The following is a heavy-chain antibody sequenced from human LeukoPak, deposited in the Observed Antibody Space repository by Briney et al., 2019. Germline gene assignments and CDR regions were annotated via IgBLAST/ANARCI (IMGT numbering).Heavy chain of an antibody. Sequence: SETLSLTCTVSGGSISSYYWSWIRQPPGKGLEWIGYIYTSGSTNYNPSLKGRVTISVDTSKNQFSLKLSSVTAADTAVYYCARADGYRSEIDYWGQGTLVTVSS. CDR2: IYTSGST. J-gene: IGHJ4*02. D-gene: IGHD5-24*01. CDR3: ARADGYRSEIDY. CDR1: GGSISSYY. V-gene: IGHV4-4*09.